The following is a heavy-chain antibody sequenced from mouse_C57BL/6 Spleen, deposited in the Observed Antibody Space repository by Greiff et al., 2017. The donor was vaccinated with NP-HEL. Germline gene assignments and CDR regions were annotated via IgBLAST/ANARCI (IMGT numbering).Heavy chain of an antibody. J-gene: IGHJ3*01. CDR3: AKIGAWFAY. Sequence: VTPVASGPGLVAPSQSLSITCSVSGFSFTCLGVSWVRQPPGKGLEWLGVIWGDGSTNYLSALISRLSISKDNSKSQVFLKLNSLQTDDTATYYCAKIGAWFAYWGQGTLVTVSA. V-gene: IGHV2-3*01. CDR2: IWGDGST. D-gene: IGHD2-14*01. CDR1: GFSFTCLG.